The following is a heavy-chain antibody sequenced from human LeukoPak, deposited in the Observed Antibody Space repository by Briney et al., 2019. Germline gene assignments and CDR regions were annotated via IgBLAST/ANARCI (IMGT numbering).Heavy chain of an antibody. V-gene: IGHV3-23*01. CDR3: AKAPLRFLDHYYYIDV. Sequence: GGSLRLSCATSGFHFTNYAMSWVRQAPGKGLESVSALSGSGSSTYYADSVKGRFTISRDTPNNALYLQMSSLRVEDTALYYCAKAPLRFLDHYYYIDVWGKGTTVTV. D-gene: IGHD4-17*01. CDR1: GFHFTNYA. J-gene: IGHJ6*03. CDR2: LSGSGSST.